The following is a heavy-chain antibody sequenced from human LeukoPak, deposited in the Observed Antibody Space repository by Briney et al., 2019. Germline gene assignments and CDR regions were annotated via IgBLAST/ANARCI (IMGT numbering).Heavy chain of an antibody. D-gene: IGHD2-2*01. Sequence: SVKVSCKASGGTFSSYAISWVRQAPGQGLEWMGGIIPIFGTANYAQKFQGRVTITADESTSTAYMELSSLRSEDTAVYYCARGGSIVVVPAAPTLDYWGQGTLVTVSS. CDR2: IIPIFGTA. J-gene: IGHJ4*02. CDR1: GGTFSSYA. V-gene: IGHV1-69*01. CDR3: ARGGSIVVVPAAPTLDY.